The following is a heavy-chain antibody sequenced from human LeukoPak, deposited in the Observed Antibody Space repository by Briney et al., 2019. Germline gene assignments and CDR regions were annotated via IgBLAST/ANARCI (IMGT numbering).Heavy chain of an antibody. CDR1: GYTFTGYY. CDR2: INPNSGGT. D-gene: IGHD2-2*01. CDR3: ARSSSSYSPFDY. V-gene: IGHV1-2*06. Sequence: ASVKVSCKASGYTFTGYYMHWVRQAPGQGLEWTGRINPNSGGTNYAQKFQGRVTMTRDTSISTAYMELSRLRSDDTAVYFCARSSSSYSPFDYWGQGTLVTVSS. J-gene: IGHJ4*02.